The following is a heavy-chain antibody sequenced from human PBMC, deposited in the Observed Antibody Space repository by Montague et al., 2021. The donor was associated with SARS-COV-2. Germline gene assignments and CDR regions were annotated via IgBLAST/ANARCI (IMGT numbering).Heavy chain of an antibody. Sequence: SLRLSCAASEFTFRSYWMHWVRQVPGRGLVWVSRIRPDGTSTHYAASVRGRFIISRDNAKNTLSLEMTNLRVDDTAIYFCVRPLWFGDSDYYFGSWGQGTLVSVSS. CDR3: VRPLWFGDSDYYFGS. CDR2: IRPDGTST. CDR1: EFTFRSYW. D-gene: IGHD3-10*01. V-gene: IGHV3-74*01. J-gene: IGHJ4*02.